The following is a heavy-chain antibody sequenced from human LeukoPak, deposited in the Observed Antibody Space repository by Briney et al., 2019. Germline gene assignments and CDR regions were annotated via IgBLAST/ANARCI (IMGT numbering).Heavy chain of an antibody. J-gene: IGHJ4*02. CDR2: INPNSGGT. CDR1: GYTFTGYY. Sequence: ASVKVSCKASGYTFTGYYMHWVRQAPGQGLEWMGWINPNSGGTNYAQKFQGRVTMTRDTSISTAYMELSRLRSDDTAVYYCAGLSYSGYDHYFDYWGQGTLVTVSS. V-gene: IGHV1-2*02. D-gene: IGHD5-12*01. CDR3: AGLSYSGYDHYFDY.